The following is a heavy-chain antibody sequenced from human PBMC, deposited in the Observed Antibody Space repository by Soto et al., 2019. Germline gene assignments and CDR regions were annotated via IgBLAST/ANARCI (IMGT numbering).Heavy chain of an antibody. CDR3: ASDRDGDEDFDS. CDR1: GFTFSTYD. J-gene: IGHJ4*02. CDR2: ISGTSPTT. V-gene: IGHV3-48*02. Sequence: PGGSLRLSCAASGFTFSTYDMNWVRQAPGKGLEWISFISGTSPTTSYADSARGRFTISRDDARNSLYLQMNSLSDDDTAVYYCASDRDGDEDFDSWGQGTLVTVSS. D-gene: IGHD2-15*01.